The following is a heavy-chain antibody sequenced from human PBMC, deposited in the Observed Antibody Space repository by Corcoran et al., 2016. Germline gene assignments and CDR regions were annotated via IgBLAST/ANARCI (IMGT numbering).Heavy chain of an antibody. Sequence: QVQLVQSGAEVKTPGASVKVSCKASGYTFSDHYIHWVRQAPGQGLEWMGWINPRNGDTRSAQKFQGRVTMTTDTSVSTAYMDLSRIRSDDTALYDGARDYTGDLQFFDYWGQGTLVTVSS. V-gene: IGHV1-2*02. CDR1: GYTFSDHY. J-gene: IGHJ4*02. D-gene: IGHD4-17*01. CDR3: ARDYTGDLQFFDY. CDR2: INPRNGDT.